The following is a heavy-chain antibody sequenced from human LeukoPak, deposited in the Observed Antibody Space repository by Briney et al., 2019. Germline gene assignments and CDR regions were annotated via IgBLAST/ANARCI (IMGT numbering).Heavy chain of an antibody. CDR2: IKQDGSEK. D-gene: IGHD3-10*01. J-gene: IGHJ4*02. V-gene: IGHV3-7*04. Sequence: GGSLRLSCAASGFTFSSYWMSWVRQAPGKGLEWVANIKQDGSEKYYVDSVKGRFTISRDNAKNSLYLQMNSLRAEDTAVYYCARALGLGEYYFDYWGQGTLVTVSS. CDR3: ARALGLGEYYFDY. CDR1: GFTFSSYW.